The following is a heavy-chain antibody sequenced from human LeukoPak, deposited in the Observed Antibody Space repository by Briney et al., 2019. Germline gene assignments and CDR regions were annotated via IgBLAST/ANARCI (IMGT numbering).Heavy chain of an antibody. CDR2: ISSSGSTI. Sequence: GGSLRLSCAASGFTFSSYEMNWVRQAPGKGLEWVSYISSSGSTIYYADSVKGRFTISRDNAKNSLYLQMNSLRAEDTAVYYCARDWGTYYDILTGYFDAGAFDIWGQGTMVTVSS. J-gene: IGHJ3*02. CDR3: ARDWGTYYDILTGYFDAGAFDI. D-gene: IGHD3-9*01. CDR1: GFTFSSYE. V-gene: IGHV3-48*03.